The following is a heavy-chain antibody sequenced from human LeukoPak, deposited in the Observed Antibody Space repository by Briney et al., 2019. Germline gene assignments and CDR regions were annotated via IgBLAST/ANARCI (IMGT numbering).Heavy chain of an antibody. Sequence: SETLSLTCTVSGGSISSSSYYWGWIRQPPGKGLEWIGSIYYSGSTYYNPSLKSRVTISVDTSKNQFSLKLSSVTAADTAVYYCARLMGLYNWFDPWGQGTLVTVSS. CDR3: ARLMGLYNWFDP. CDR2: IYYSGST. J-gene: IGHJ5*02. CDR1: GGSISSSSYY. V-gene: IGHV4-39*01. D-gene: IGHD4/OR15-4a*01.